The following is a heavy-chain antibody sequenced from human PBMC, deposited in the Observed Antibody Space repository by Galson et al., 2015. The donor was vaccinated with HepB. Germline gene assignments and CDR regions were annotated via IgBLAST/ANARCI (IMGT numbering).Heavy chain of an antibody. CDR2: MNPSGGRT. D-gene: IGHD4-17*01. V-gene: IGHV1-46*01. CDR1: GYTFTSYY. CDR3: ATLTTAAPFDI. Sequence: SVKVSCKASGYTFTSYYIHWVRQAPGQGLEWMGIMNPSGGRTTYAQKFQGRVTMTRDTSTSTVYMELSSLRSEVTAVYYCATLTTAAPFDIWGQGTMVTVSS. J-gene: IGHJ3*02.